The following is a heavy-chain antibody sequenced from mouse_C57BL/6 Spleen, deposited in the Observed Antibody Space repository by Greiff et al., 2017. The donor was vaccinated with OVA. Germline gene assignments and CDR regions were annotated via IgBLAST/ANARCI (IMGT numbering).Heavy chain of an antibody. CDR3: TAIALSSYYTMDN. D-gene: IGHD1-1*01. Sequence: EVQLQQSGGGLVQPGGSMKLSCVASGFTFSNYWMNWVRQSPEKGLEWVAQISLKSDNYETHYAESVKGRFTISRDESKSRFYLQTNNLMAEDTGIYYYTAIALSSYYTMDNWGQGTSVTVSS. CDR2: ISLKSDNYET. V-gene: IGHV6-3*01. CDR1: GFTFSNYW. J-gene: IGHJ4*01.